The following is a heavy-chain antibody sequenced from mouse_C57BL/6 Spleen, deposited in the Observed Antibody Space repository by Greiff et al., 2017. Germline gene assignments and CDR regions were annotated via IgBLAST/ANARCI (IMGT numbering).Heavy chain of an antibody. Sequence: VQLQQSGAELAKPGASVKLSCKASGYTFTSYWMHWVKQRPGQGLEWIGYINPSSGYTKYNQKFKDKATLTADTSSSTAYMQLSSLTYEDSAVYYCARSRDSRYFDVWGTGTTVTVSS. J-gene: IGHJ1*03. CDR2: INPSSGYT. CDR3: ARSRDSRYFDV. CDR1: GYTFTSYW. V-gene: IGHV1-7*01.